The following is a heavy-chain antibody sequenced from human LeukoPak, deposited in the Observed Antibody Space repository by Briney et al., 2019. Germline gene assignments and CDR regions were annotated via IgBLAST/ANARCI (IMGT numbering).Heavy chain of an antibody. V-gene: IGHV4-38-2*02. CDR1: GYSISSGYY. CDR3: AREDYYGSGSYYPDY. D-gene: IGHD3-10*01. Sequence: PSETLSLTCTVSGYSISSGYYWGWIRQPPGKGLEWIGSIYHSGSTYYNPSLKSRVTISVDTSKNQFSLKLSSVTAADTAVYYCAREDYYGSGSYYPDYWGQGTLVTVSS. CDR2: IYHSGST. J-gene: IGHJ4*02.